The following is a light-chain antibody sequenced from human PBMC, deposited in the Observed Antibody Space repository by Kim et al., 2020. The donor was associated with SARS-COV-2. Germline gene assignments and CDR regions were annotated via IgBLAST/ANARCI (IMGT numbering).Light chain of an antibody. CDR1: SSDVGGYNY. CDR2: GVS. V-gene: IGLV2-14*01. CDR3: TSYTSSNDWV. J-gene: IGLJ3*02. Sequence: QSALTQPASVSRSPAQSITISCTGTSSDVGGYNYVSWYQQHPGNAPKLMIYGVSKRPSGISNRFSGSKSGNTASLTISGLQAEDEADYYCTSYTSSNDWVFGGGTQLTVL.